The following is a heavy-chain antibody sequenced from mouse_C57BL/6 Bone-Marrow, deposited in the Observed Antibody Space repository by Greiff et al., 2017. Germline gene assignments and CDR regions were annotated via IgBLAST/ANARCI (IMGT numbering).Heavy chain of an antibody. Sequence: EVNLVESGGGLVQSGRSLRLSCATSGFTFSDFYMEWVRQAPGKGLEWIAASRNKANDYTTEYSASVKGRFIVSRDTSQSILYLQMNALRAEDTAIYYCARDALYDYDVHWYFDVWGTGTTVTVSS. CDR1: GFTFSDFY. CDR3: ARDALYDYDVHWYFDV. V-gene: IGHV7-1*01. J-gene: IGHJ1*03. CDR2: SRNKANDYTT. D-gene: IGHD2-4*01.